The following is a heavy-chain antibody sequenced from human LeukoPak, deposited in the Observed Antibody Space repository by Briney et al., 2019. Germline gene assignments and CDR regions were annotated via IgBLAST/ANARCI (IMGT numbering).Heavy chain of an antibody. CDR3: ASSYDSSGYTYFGY. CDR1: GGTFSSYA. D-gene: IGHD3-22*01. Sequence: GASVKVSCKASGGTFSSYAISWVRQAPGQGLEWMGRIIPIFGTANYAQKFQGRVTITTDESTSTAYMELSSLRSEDTAVYYCASSYDSSGYTYFGYWGQGTLVTVSS. J-gene: IGHJ4*02. CDR2: IIPIFGTA. V-gene: IGHV1-69*05.